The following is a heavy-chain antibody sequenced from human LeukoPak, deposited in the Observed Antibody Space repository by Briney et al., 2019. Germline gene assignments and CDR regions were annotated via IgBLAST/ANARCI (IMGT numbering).Heavy chain of an antibody. D-gene: IGHD6-19*01. J-gene: IGHJ4*02. CDR2: IYYSGST. CDR1: GGSISSGGYY. CDR3: ARGTLAVPGIFDY. Sequence: PSQTLSLTCTVSGGSISSGGYYWSWIRQAPGKGLEWIGFIYYSGSTDYNPSLKSRVTISVDTSKNQFSLRLTSVTATDTAVYYCARGTLAVPGIFDYWGQGILVTVSS. V-gene: IGHV4-61*08.